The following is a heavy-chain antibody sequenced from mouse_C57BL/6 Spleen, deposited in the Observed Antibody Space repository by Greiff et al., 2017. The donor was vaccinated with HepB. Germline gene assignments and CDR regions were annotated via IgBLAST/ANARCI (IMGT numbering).Heavy chain of an antibody. J-gene: IGHJ4*01. D-gene: IGHD1-1*01. CDR1: GYTFTSYW. Sequence: QVQLQQPGAELVKPGASVKLSCKASGYTFTSYWMHWVKQRPGQGLEWIGMIHPNSGSTNYNEKFKSKATLTVDKSSSTAYMQLSSLTSEDSAVYDCARDGIYYGSSYYAMDYWGQGTSVTVSS. CDR2: IHPNSGST. V-gene: IGHV1-64*01. CDR3: ARDGIYYGSSYYAMDY.